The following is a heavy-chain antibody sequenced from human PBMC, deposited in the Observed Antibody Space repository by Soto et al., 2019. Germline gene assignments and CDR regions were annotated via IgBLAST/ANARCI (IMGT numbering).Heavy chain of an antibody. CDR1: GVSFSISA. J-gene: IGHJ4*02. V-gene: IGHV3-30-3*01. CDR3: AREGRYSGYDYFDY. D-gene: IGHD5-12*01. CDR2: ISYDGSIK. Sequence: QVQLVESGGGVVQPGRSLRLSCAASGVSFSISAMHWVRQAPGKGLEWVAVISYDGSIKYYADSVKGRFTISRDNSKNTLYLQMNSLRDEDTAVYYCAREGRYSGYDYFDYWGQGTLVTVSS.